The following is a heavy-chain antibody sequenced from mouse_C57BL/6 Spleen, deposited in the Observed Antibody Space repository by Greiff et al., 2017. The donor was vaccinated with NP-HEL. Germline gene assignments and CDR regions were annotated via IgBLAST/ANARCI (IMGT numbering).Heavy chain of an antibody. CDR2: ISDGGSYT. V-gene: IGHV5-4*03. J-gene: IGHJ1*03. Sequence: EVKVVESGGGLVKPGGSLKLSCAASGFTFSSYAMSWVRQTPEKRLEWVATISDGGSYTYYPDNVKGRSTFSRDNAKNNLYLQMSHLKSEDTAMYYCARPDKGYFDVWGTGTTVTVSS. CDR3: ARPDKGYFDV. CDR1: GFTFSSYA.